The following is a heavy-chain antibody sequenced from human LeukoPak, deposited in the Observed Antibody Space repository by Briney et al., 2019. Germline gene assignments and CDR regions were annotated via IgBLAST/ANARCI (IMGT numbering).Heavy chain of an antibody. CDR3: ARGHPSIPFGLEWPTGTDY. CDR2: MNPNSGNT. D-gene: IGHD3-3*01. Sequence: ASVKVSCKASGYTFTSYDINWVRQATGQGLEWMGWMNPNSGNTGYAQKFQGRVTMTRNTSISTAYMELSSLRSEDTAVYYCARGHPSIPFGLEWPTGTDYWGQGTLVTVSS. CDR1: GYTFTSYD. V-gene: IGHV1-8*01. J-gene: IGHJ4*02.